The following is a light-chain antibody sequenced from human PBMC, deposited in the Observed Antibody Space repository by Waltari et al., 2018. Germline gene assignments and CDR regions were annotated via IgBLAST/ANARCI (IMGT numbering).Light chain of an antibody. CDR2: MAS. V-gene: IGKV1-5*03. CDR3: QQYSSFST. CDR1: QSVGTW. Sequence: DIQMTQSPSTLSASVGDRVTFSCRASQSVGTWLAWYQQKPGKAPKLLIYMASSLESGVPSRFSGSGSGTEFTLTISSLQPDDFATYSCQQYSSFSTFGQGTKLDI. J-gene: IGKJ2*01.